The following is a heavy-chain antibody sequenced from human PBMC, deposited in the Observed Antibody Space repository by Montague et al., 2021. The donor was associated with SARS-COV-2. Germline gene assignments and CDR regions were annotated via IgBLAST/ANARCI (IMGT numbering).Heavy chain of an antibody. J-gene: IGHJ6*02. CDR3: ACGEITTGGLIYYYGMDV. Sequence: SETLSLTCAVYGGSFSGYYWTWIRQSPRKGLEWIGEINHSGSTNYNPSLKSRVTISVDTSKNQFSLRLSSVTAADTAVYYCACGEITTGGLIYYYGMDVWGQGTTVTVS. D-gene: IGHD4-11*01. CDR1: GGSFSGYY. CDR2: INHSGST. V-gene: IGHV4-34*01.